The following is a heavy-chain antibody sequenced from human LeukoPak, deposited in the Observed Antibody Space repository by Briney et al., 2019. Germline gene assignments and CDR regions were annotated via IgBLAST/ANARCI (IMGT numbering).Heavy chain of an antibody. CDR3: AKDLVRYY. CDR1: GFTFSSYA. CDR2: INSGGGSK. V-gene: IGHV3-23*01. D-gene: IGHD3-10*01. Sequence: GGSLRLSCAASGFTFSSYAMTWVRQAPGKGLVWVSSINSGGGSKYYEYSGRGRFTISRDNYKNTLYLQVNSLRAEDTALYYCAKDLVRYYWGLGTLVTVSP. J-gene: IGHJ4*02.